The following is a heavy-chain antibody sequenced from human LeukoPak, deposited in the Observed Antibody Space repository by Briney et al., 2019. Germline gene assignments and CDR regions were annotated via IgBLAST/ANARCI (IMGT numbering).Heavy chain of an antibody. V-gene: IGHV4-61*02. CDR3: ARVYRRDGYNFDGFDI. J-gene: IGHJ3*02. D-gene: IGHD5-24*01. Sequence: SQTLSLTCTVSSGSINSGDYYWSWIRQPAGKGLEWIGRIYSSGNTNYSPSLKLRVTISIDTSNNQFSLTLSSVTAADTAVYYCARVYRRDGYNFDGFDIWGQGTTVTVSS. CDR1: SGSINSGDYY. CDR2: IYSSGNT.